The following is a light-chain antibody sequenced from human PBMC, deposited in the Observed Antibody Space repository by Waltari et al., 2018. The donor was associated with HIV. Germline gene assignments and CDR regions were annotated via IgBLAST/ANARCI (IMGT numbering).Light chain of an antibody. Sequence: DIVMTQSPGFLSVAAGGRATLKCKGTMSVLYKTNSKNYLAWYQQKPGQAPKLLLSWSSTRESGVSARFSGSGSGTDFTLTINNVESDDAAIYFCQQFYKIPWTFGQGTKVEI. CDR3: QQFYKIPWT. CDR1: MSVLYKTNSKNY. J-gene: IGKJ1*01. V-gene: IGKV4-1*01. CDR2: WSS.